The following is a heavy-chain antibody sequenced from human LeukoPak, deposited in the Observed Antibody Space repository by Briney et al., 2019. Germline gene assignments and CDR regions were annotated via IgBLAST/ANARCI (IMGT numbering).Heavy chain of an antibody. CDR3: ARGDPAVAGLDY. V-gene: IGHV3-13*01. J-gene: IGHJ4*02. Sequence: GGSLRLSCAASGFTFSSYDMHWVRQATGKGLEWVSAIGTAGDTYYPGSVKGRFTISRENAKNSLYLQMNSLRAGDTAVYYCARGDPAVAGLDYWGQGTLVTVSS. CDR1: GFTFSSYD. CDR2: IGTAGDT. D-gene: IGHD6-19*01.